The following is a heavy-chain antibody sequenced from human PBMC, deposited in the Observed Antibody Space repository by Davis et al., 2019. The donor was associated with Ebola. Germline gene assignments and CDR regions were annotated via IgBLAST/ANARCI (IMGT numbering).Heavy chain of an antibody. CDR1: GYSFTAHY. V-gene: IGHV1-2*06. CDR2: ITPDNGVT. Sequence: ASVKVSCKASGYSFTAHYIHWVRQAPGQGLEWMGRITPDNGVTSYAQKFQGRVTMTRDPSIDTAYMELRRLRSDDTAVYYCARSPYFDFDFWGQGTLVTVSS. D-gene: IGHD2/OR15-2a*01. CDR3: ARSPYFDFDF. J-gene: IGHJ4*02.